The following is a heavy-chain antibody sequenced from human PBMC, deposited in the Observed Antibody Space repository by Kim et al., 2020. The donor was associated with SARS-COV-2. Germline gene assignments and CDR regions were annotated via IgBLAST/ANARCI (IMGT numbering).Heavy chain of an antibody. D-gene: IGHD3-10*02. CDR1: GFTFSSYA. Sequence: GGSLRLSCAASGFTFSSYAMSWVRQAPGKGLEWVSAISGSGGSTYYADSVKGRFTISRDNSKNTLYLQMNSLRAEDTAVYYCAKFVRAERGTPPGYFDYWGQGTLVTVSS. CDR3: AKFVRAERGTPPGYFDY. J-gene: IGHJ4*02. CDR2: ISGSGGST. V-gene: IGHV3-23*01.